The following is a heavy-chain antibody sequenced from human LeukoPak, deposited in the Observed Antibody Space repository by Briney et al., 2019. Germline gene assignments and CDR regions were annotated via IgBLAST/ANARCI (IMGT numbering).Heavy chain of an antibody. J-gene: IGHJ4*02. Sequence: SETLSLTCTVSGDSISSSKKYWGWVRQPPGKGLEWIGSIYYSGNTYYNPSLRSRVTISLDTSRNQFSLRLSSVTAADTADYYCARAQGNGLIDFWGQGTLVTVSS. D-gene: IGHD3/OR15-3a*01. V-gene: IGHV4-39*01. CDR3: ARAQGNGLIDF. CDR2: IYYSGNT. CDR1: GDSISSSKKY.